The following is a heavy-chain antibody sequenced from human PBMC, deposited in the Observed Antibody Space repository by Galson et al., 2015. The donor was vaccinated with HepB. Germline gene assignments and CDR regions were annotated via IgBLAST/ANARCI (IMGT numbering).Heavy chain of an antibody. Sequence: SLRLSCAASGFTFSDYYMSWIRQAPGKGLEWVSYISSSGSTIYYADSVKGRFTISRDNAKNSLYLQMNSLRAEDTAVYYCARDTPDHFFGVGPYDAFDIWGQGTMVTVSS. CDR1: GFTFSDYY. CDR3: ARDTPDHFFGVGPYDAFDI. CDR2: ISSSGSTI. V-gene: IGHV3-11*01. J-gene: IGHJ3*02. D-gene: IGHD3-3*01.